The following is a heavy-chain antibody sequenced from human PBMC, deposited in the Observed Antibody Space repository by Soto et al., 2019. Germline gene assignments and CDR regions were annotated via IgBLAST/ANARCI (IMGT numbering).Heavy chain of an antibody. CDR3: AKGRGGSGSLTPRVDF. V-gene: IGHV3-23*01. CDR2: ISGGGDTT. Sequence: EVQLLESGGGLVQPGGSLRLSCAASGFTFNNYAMSWVRQAPGKWLEWVSAISGGGDTTSYADSVKGRFTVSRDGSNNTLYVQMNSLRAEDTAVYYCAKGRGGSGSLTPRVDFWGQGTLVTVSS. CDR1: GFTFNNYA. D-gene: IGHD3-10*01. J-gene: IGHJ4*02.